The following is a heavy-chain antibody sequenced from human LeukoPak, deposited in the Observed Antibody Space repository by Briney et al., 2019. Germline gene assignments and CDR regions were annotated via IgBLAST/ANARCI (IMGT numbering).Heavy chain of an antibody. J-gene: IGHJ3*02. D-gene: IGHD3-22*01. CDR2: INHSGST. Sequence: PAETLSLTCAVYGGSFSGYYWSWIRQPPGKGLEWIWEINHSGSTNYNPSLKRRVTISVDTSKNQFSMKLSYVTAADTAVYYCARDVGYYDSSGYDYAFDIWGQGTMVTVSS. V-gene: IGHV4-34*01. CDR1: GGSFSGYY. CDR3: ARDVGYYDSSGYDYAFDI.